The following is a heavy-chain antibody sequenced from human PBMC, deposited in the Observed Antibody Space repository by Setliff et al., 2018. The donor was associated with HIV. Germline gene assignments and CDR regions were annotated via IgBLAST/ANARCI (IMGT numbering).Heavy chain of an antibody. CDR2: INHSEST. CDR3: ARGHSYDSYGYYLRGFDI. V-gene: IGHV4-39*07. Sequence: PSETLSLTCTVTDDSISRSSYYWAWIRQSPGKGLEWIGEINHSESTNYNPSVKRRVTISIDTSKNQISLKLSSVTAADTAVYYCARGHSYDSYGYYLRGFDIWGPGTMVTVSS. CDR1: DDSISRSSYY. D-gene: IGHD3-22*01. J-gene: IGHJ3*02.